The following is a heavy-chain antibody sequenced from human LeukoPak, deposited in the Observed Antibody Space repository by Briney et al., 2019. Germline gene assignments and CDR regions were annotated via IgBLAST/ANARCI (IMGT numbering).Heavy chain of an antibody. CDR2: IYHSGST. D-gene: IGHD6-6*01. CDR1: GGSISTYY. J-gene: IGHJ1*01. V-gene: IGHV4-59*01. CDR3: ARGGAARPHFQN. Sequence: SETLSFTCTVSGGSISTYYWNWIRQPPGKGLEWIGYIYHSGSTNYNPSLQSRVTISVDTSKNQFSLNLNSVTAADTAVYYCARGGAARPHFQNWGQGTLVTVSS.